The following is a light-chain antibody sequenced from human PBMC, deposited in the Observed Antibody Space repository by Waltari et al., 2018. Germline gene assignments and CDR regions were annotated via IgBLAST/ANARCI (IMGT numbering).Light chain of an antibody. CDR2: KAN. CDR1: SGSVSSNSY. V-gene: IGLV8-61*01. CDR3: LRYMGRGIWV. Sequence: QTVVTQEPSLSLSPGGTVTLTCALSSGSVSSNSYASWYQQSPGQTPRTLVLKANIRSSGVPDRFSGSMLGNKAALIITGAQADDESDYYCLRYMGRGIWVFGGGTKLTVL. J-gene: IGLJ3*02.